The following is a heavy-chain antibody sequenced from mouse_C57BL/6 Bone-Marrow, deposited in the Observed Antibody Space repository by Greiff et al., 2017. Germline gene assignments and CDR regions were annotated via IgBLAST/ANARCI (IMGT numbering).Heavy chain of an antibody. CDR2: IYPGNSDT. CDR3: TRSLITTVVGGVAY. D-gene: IGHD1-1*01. CDR1: GYTFTSYW. J-gene: IGHJ3*01. V-gene: IGHV1-5*01. Sequence: VHVKQSGTVLARPGASVKMSCKTSGYTFTSYWMHWVKQRPGQGLEWIGAIYPGNSDTSYNQKFKGKAKLTAVTSASTAYMELSSLTNEDSAVYYCTRSLITTVVGGVAYWGQGTLVTVSA.